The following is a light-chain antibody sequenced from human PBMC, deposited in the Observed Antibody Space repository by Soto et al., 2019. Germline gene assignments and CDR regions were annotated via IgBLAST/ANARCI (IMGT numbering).Light chain of an antibody. Sequence: EIVMTQSPATLSVSPGERATLSCRASQSVASNLAWYQQTPGQAPRLLIYGASTRATGIPARFSGSGSGTDFTLTINRLEPEDFAVYYCQQYDSSPRTFGQGTKVDIK. J-gene: IGKJ1*01. CDR1: QSVASN. V-gene: IGKV3-15*01. CDR2: GAS. CDR3: QQYDSSPRT.